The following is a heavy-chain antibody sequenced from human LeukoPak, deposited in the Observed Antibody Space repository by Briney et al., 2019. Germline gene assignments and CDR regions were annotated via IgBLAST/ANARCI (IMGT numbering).Heavy chain of an antibody. CDR2: ISWNSGSI. J-gene: IGHJ3*02. CDR1: GFTFDDYA. V-gene: IGHV3-9*01. D-gene: IGHD2-8*01. CDR3: ARDLPGGGVFDI. Sequence: GGSLRLSCAASGFTFDDYAMHWVRQAPGKGLEWVSGISWNSGSIGYADSVKGRFTISRDNAKNSLYLQMNSLRAEDTAVYYCARDLPGGGVFDIGGQGKRVTVS.